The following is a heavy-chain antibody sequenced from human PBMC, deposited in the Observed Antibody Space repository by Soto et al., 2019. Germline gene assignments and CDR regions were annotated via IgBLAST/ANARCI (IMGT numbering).Heavy chain of an antibody. CDR2: IIPIFGTA. CDR1: GGTFSSYA. D-gene: IGHD3-22*01. J-gene: IGHJ4*02. Sequence: GASVKVSCKASGGTFSSYAISWVRQAPGQGLEWMGGIIPIFGTANYAQKFQGRVTITADESTSTAYMELSSLRSEDTAVYYCARSLKDDSSGYHYYFDYWGQGTLVTVSS. V-gene: IGHV1-69*13. CDR3: ARSLKDDSSGYHYYFDY.